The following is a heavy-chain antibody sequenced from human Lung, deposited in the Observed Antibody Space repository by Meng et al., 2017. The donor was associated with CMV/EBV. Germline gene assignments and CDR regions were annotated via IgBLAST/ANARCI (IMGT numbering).Heavy chain of an antibody. D-gene: IGHD2-2*01. CDR1: GFTFSDHW. V-gene: IGHV3-7*01. J-gene: IGHJ3*01. CDR3: ARILGCESTRCYEGAFDL. CDR2: IKHDGNQA. Sequence: GESXKISXEDSGFTFSDHWMGWVRQAPGKGLEWVANIKHDGNQAYYVDSLKGRFTISRDNARRALYLHLNSLRVEDTAVYYCARILGCESTRCYEGAFDLWGQGTXVTVSS.